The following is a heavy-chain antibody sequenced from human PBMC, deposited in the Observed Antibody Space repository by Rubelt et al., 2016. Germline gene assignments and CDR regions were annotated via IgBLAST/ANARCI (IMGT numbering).Heavy chain of an antibody. J-gene: IGHJ4*02. V-gene: IGHV3-21*04. D-gene: IGHD2-2*01. Sequence: VKGRSTISRDNAKNSLYLQMNSLRAEDTAVYYCARYRVVPAAIFGSAYYFDYWGQGTLVTVSS. CDR3: ARYRVVPAAIFGSAYYFDY.